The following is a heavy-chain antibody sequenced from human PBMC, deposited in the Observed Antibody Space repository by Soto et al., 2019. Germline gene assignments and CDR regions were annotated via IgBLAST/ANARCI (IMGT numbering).Heavy chain of an antibody. J-gene: IGHJ3*02. Sequence: QVQLVQSGAEVKKPGASVKVSCKASGYTFTSYAMHWVRQAPGQRLEWMGWINAGNGNTKYSQKFQDRVTITRDTSASTAYMELSSLRSEDTAVYYCAAPRDYGDVAFDIWGQGTMVTVSS. CDR1: GYTFTSYA. CDR3: AAPRDYGDVAFDI. V-gene: IGHV1-3*01. D-gene: IGHD4-17*01. CDR2: INAGNGNT.